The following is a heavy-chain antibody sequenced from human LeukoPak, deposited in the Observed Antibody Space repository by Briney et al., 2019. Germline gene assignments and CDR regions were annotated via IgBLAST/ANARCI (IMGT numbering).Heavy chain of an antibody. Sequence: ASVKVSCKASGYTFPSYGISWVRQAPGQGLEWMGWISAYNGNTNYAQKLQGRVTMTTATSTRTAHIELKSLRSDDTAVYYCARAAAVVVVAATVWFDPWVQGTLVTVCS. CDR2: ISAYNGNT. V-gene: IGHV1-18*01. D-gene: IGHD2-15*01. CDR3: ARAAAVVVVAATVWFDP. CDR1: GYTFPSYG. J-gene: IGHJ5*02.